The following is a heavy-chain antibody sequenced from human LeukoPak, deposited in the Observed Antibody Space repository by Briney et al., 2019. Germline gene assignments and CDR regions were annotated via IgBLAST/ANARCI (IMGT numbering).Heavy chain of an antibody. CDR3: ARLGPVEMYTGRAFDI. V-gene: IGHV4-59*08. CDR1: GGSIHSYY. J-gene: IGHJ3*02. Sequence: SETLSLTCTVSGGSIHSYYWSWIRQSPGKGLECIGYIYYTGSTTYSPSLKSRVTISVNASKNQFSLKLSSVTAADTAVYYCARLGPVEMYTGRAFDIWGQGTMVTVSS. D-gene: IGHD5-24*01. CDR2: IYYTGST.